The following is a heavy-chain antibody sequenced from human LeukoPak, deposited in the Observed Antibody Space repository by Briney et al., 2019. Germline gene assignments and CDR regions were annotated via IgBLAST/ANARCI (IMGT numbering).Heavy chain of an antibody. CDR2: ISYDGSNK. J-gene: IGHJ5*02. CDR1: GFTFSSYA. CDR3: VAGTWWFDP. D-gene: IGHD6-19*01. V-gene: IGHV3-30*04. Sequence: GRSLRLSCAASGFTFSSYAMHWVRQAPGKGLEWVAVISYDGSNKYYADSVKGRFTISRDNSKNTLYLQMNSLRAEDTAVYYAVAGTWWFDPWGQGTLVTVPS.